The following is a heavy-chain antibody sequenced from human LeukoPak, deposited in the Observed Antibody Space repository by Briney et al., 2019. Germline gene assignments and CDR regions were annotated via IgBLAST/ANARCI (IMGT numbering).Heavy chain of an antibody. J-gene: IGHJ4*02. V-gene: IGHV5-51*01. CDR2: LYPGDSDI. CDR3: ARSGSGYYLFDY. D-gene: IGHD3-22*01. CDR1: GYSFTSYW. Sequence: GESLKISCKGSGYSFTSYWIAWVRQMPGKGLEWMGILYPGDSDIRYSPSFQGQVTISADKSITTAYLQWTSLKASDTAMYYCARSGSGYYLFDYWGQGTLVTVSS.